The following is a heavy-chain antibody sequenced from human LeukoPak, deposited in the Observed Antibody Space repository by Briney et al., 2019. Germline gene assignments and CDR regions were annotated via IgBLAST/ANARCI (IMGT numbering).Heavy chain of an antibody. Sequence: GASVKVSCKASGYTFTGYYMHWVRQAPGQGLEWMGWINPNSGGTNYALKFQGRVTMTRGTSISTVYMELSRLRSDDTAVYYCARATYSSSSGRFDYWGQGTLVTVSS. CDR1: GYTFTGYY. CDR2: INPNSGGT. D-gene: IGHD6-6*01. J-gene: IGHJ4*02. V-gene: IGHV1-2*02. CDR3: ARATYSSSSGRFDY.